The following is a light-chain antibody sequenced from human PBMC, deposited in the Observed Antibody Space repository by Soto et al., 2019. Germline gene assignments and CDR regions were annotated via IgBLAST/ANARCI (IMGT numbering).Light chain of an antibody. CDR1: QSITNY. CDR3: QQSYTAWT. CDR2: AAS. J-gene: IGKJ1*01. V-gene: IGKV1-39*01. Sequence: DIQMTQSPSSLSASVGDRVTITCRASQSITNYLNWYQQKPGKAPKLLIYAASTLQSGVPSRFTGSGSGTDFTLTISSLRPEDFATYYCQQSYTAWTFGQGTKVDIK.